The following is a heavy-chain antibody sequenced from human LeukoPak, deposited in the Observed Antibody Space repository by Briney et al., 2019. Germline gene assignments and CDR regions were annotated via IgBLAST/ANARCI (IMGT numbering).Heavy chain of an antibody. V-gene: IGHV3-7*03. Sequence: PGGSLRLSCAASGFTFSSYWMSWVRQAPGKGLEWVANIKQDGSEKYYVDSVKGRFTISRDNAKNSLYLQVNSLRAEDTAVYYCARDAPDMVRGGIDYWGQGTLVTVSS. CDR1: GFTFSSYW. D-gene: IGHD3-10*01. CDR3: ARDAPDMVRGGIDY. CDR2: IKQDGSEK. J-gene: IGHJ4*02.